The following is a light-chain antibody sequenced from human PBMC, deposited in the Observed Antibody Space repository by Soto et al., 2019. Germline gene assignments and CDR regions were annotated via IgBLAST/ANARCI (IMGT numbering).Light chain of an antibody. Sequence: QSVLTQPASVSGSPGQSITISCTGTSSDIGGYNYVSWYQQHPGTAPKLMIYDVSNRPSGVSNRFSGSKSGNTASLTISGLQAEDEADYYCTSYASGSSHVVFGGGTKLTVL. J-gene: IGLJ2*01. V-gene: IGLV2-14*03. CDR3: TSYASGSSHVV. CDR1: SSDIGGYNY. CDR2: DVS.